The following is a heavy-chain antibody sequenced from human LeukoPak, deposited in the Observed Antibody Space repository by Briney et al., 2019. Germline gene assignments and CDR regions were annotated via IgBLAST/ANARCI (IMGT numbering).Heavy chain of an antibody. CDR3: ARQTRSVDPLTY. D-gene: IGHD4-23*01. J-gene: IGHJ4*02. CDR1: GFTFAIHA. CDR2: ISGRSSYT. Sequence: GGSLRLSCAASGFTFAIHAMTWIRQAPGKGLEWVSCISGRSSYTNYADSVKGRFTISRDNAKNSLYLQMNSLRADDTAVYFCARQTRSVDPLTYWGQGTLVTVSS. V-gene: IGHV3-11*03.